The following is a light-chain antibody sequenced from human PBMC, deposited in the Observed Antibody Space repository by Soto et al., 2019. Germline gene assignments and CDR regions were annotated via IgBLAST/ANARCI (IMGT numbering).Light chain of an antibody. CDR3: QQYRSSPPLT. Sequence: EIVLTQSPGTLSLSPGERATLSCRASQSVTSYLAWYQQKPGQAPRLLIYGASSRATGIPDRFSGSGSGTDFTLTIRRLEPEDFAVYYCQQYRSSPPLTFGGGTKVEIK. J-gene: IGKJ4*01. CDR2: GAS. V-gene: IGKV3-20*01. CDR1: QSVTSY.